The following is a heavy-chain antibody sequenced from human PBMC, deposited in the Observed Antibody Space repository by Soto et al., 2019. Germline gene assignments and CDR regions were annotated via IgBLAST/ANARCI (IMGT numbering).Heavy chain of an antibody. J-gene: IGHJ4*02. CDR2: IVVGSGNT. CDR3: AASYYYDSRGWDY. CDR1: GFTFTSSA. D-gene: IGHD3-22*01. Sequence: SVKVSCKASGFTFTSSAMQWVRQARGQRLEWIGWIVVGSGNTNYAQKFQERVTITRDMSTSTAYMELSSLRSEDTAVYYCAASYYYDSRGWDYWGQGTLVTVSS. V-gene: IGHV1-58*02.